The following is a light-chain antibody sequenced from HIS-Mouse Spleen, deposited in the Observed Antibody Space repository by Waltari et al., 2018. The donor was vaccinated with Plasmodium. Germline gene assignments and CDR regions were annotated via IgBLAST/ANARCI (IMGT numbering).Light chain of an antibody. J-gene: IGKJ4*01. CDR1: QSVRSY. CDR2: DAS. Sequence: EIVLPQSPSTLSLSPGERAPLSCRASQSVRSYLAWYQQKPGQAPRLLIDDASNRATGIPARFSGSGSGTDFTLTISSLEPEDFAVYYCQQRSNWPRVLTFGGGTKVEIK. V-gene: IGKV3-11*01. CDR3: QQRSNWPRVLT.